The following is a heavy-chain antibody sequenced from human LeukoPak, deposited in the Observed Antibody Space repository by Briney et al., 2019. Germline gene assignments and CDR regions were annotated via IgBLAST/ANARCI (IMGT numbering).Heavy chain of an antibody. D-gene: IGHD5-18*01. V-gene: IGHV4-39*07. CDR3: ARHPGYSYAYVDY. Sequence: SETLSLTCTVSGGSISSRSYYWGWIRQPPGKGLEWIGSIYHSGSTYYNPSLKSRVTISVDTSKNQFSLKLSSVTAADTAVYYCARHPGYSYAYVDYWGQGTMVTVSS. CDR2: IYHSGST. CDR1: GGSISSRSYY. J-gene: IGHJ4*02.